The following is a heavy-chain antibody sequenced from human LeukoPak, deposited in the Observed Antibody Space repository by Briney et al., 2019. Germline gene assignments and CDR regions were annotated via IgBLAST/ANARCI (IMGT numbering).Heavy chain of an antibody. CDR3: ARVMTGYSVLDY. D-gene: IGHD3-9*01. Sequence: MSGGSLRLSCAASGFTFSSYSMSWVRQAPGKGLEWVSYISMSSVYIYYADSVKGRFTISRDNAKNSLYLQMNSLRAEDTAVHYCARVMTGYSVLDYWGQGTLVTVSS. V-gene: IGHV3-21*01. J-gene: IGHJ4*02. CDR1: GFTFSSYS. CDR2: ISMSSVYI.